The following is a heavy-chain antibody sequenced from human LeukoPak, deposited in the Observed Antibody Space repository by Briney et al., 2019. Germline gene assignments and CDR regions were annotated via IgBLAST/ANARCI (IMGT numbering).Heavy chain of an antibody. CDR3: AREGRDYYGMGV. CDR1: GFTFSNYW. Sequence: GGSLRLSCAVSGFTFSNYWMSWVRQAPGKGLEWVANIKQDGSEKYYVDSVKGRFTISRDNAKNSLYLQMNSLRAEDTAVCYCAREGRDYYGMGVWGQGTTVTVSS. V-gene: IGHV3-7*05. CDR2: IKQDGSEK. J-gene: IGHJ6*02.